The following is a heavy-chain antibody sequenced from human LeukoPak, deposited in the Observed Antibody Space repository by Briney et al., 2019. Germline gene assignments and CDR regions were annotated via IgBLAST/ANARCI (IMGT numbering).Heavy chain of an antibody. CDR3: ARDLTGITMIVAPFDY. D-gene: IGHD3-22*01. J-gene: IGHJ4*02. Sequence: ASVKVSCKASGGTFSSYAISWVRQAPGQGLEWMGRIIPILGIANYAQKFQGRVTITADKSTSTAYMELSSLRSEDTAVYYCARDLTGITMIVAPFDYWGQGTLVTVSS. CDR1: GGTFSSYA. V-gene: IGHV1-69*04. CDR2: IIPILGIA.